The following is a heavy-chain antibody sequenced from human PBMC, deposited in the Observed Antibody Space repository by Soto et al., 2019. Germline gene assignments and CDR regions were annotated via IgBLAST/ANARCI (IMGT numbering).Heavy chain of an antibody. Sequence: EVQLVESGGGLVEPGGSLRLSCAASGFNFINAWMHWVRQAPGKGLEWVGRIKSKSDGGTTDYAAPVKGRFIISRDDSKNTLYLQSNSLKMEDTAVYYCSALGVWGQGTTVTVSS. CDR2: IKSKSDGGTT. J-gene: IGHJ6*02. D-gene: IGHD1-26*01. CDR3: SALGV. CDR1: GFNFINAW. V-gene: IGHV3-15*07.